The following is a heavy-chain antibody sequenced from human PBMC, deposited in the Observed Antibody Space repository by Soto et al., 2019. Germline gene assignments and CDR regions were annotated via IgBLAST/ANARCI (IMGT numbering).Heavy chain of an antibody. V-gene: IGHV3-53*01. J-gene: IGHJ6*02. CDR3: ARERVSYYDSSGYRHNYYYYGMDV. D-gene: IGHD3-22*01. Sequence: GGYLRLSCAASGCTGSSNYMSWVRQAPGKGLEWVSVIYSGGSTYYADSVKGRFTISRDNSKNTLYLQMNSLRAEDTAVYYCARERVSYYDSSGYRHNYYYYGMDVWGQGT. CDR1: GCTGSSNY. CDR2: IYSGGST.